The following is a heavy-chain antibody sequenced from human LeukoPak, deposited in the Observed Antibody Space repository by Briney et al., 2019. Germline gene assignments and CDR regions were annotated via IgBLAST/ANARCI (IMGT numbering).Heavy chain of an antibody. V-gene: IGHV3-74*01. CDR2: INTDGSSA. J-gene: IGHJ4*02. CDR1: GFTFSSYW. D-gene: IGHD3-22*01. CDR3: TTDLQALVVVDEKN. Sequence: AGGSLRLSCAASGFTFSSYWMHWVRQPPGKGLVWVSRINTDGSSANYADSVKGRFTVSRDNAKNTLYLQMNSLRAEDTAVYYCTTDLQALVVVDEKNWGQGTPVTVSS.